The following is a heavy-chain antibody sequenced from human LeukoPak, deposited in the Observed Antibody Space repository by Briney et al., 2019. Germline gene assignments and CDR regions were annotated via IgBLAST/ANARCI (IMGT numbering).Heavy chain of an antibody. D-gene: IGHD3-3*01. J-gene: IGHJ4*02. CDR2: IFYSGNT. CDR3: ARGITIFGVVPSHFDY. Sequence: SQTLSLTCTVSGGSISCDDYYWSWIRQPPGKGLKWIGYIFYSGNTYYNPSLKSRVPISVDTSKNRFSLKLSSVTAADTAVYYCARGITIFGVVPSHFDYWGQGTLVTVSS. CDR1: GGSISCDDYY. V-gene: IGHV4-30-4*01.